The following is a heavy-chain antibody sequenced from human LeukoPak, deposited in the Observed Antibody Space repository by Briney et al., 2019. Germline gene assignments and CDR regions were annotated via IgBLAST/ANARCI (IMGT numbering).Heavy chain of an antibody. CDR1: GFTFSSYS. D-gene: IGHD3-22*01. J-gene: IGHJ4*02. Sequence: GGSLRLSCAASGFTFSSYSMNWVRQAPGKGLEWVSSISSSSTFKHYADSLKGRFTISRDNARNSLFLQMNSLRAEDTAVYYCARDSSIGYDRVNFDYWGQGTLVTVSS. CDR2: ISSSSTFK. V-gene: IGHV3-21*06. CDR3: ARDSSIGYDRVNFDY.